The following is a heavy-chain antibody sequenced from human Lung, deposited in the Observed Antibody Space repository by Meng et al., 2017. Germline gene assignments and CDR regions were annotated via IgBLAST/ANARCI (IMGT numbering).Heavy chain of an antibody. J-gene: IGHJ4*02. CDR2: INPNSGGT. CDR3: AKALGWGSSPDY. V-gene: IGHV1-2*06. D-gene: IGHD2-21*01. Sequence: QVQLVQSGADVKKPGASAKVSCKASGATCTANYIHGVRQAPGQGLEWMGRINPNSGGTNFAQKFQGRVIMTRDTSISTAYMELSSLGFDDTAVYYCAKALGWGSSPDYWGQGILVTVSS. CDR1: GATCTANY.